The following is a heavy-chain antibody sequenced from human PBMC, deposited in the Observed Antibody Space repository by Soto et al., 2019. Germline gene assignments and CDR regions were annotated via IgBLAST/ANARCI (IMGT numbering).Heavy chain of an antibody. Sequence: QVRLEQSGADVKTPGASVKVSCQASGYTFNIYAIHWVRQAPGQRPEWMGWMNAGNGNTEYSPKFHGRVTMTRDRYAPAAYMELRGLTSEDTAVYYCARDCTYCGGDTGREAFDIWGQGTMVTVA. V-gene: IGHV1-3*01. CDR3: ARDCTYCGGDTGREAFDI. CDR1: GYTFNIYA. J-gene: IGHJ3*02. D-gene: IGHD2-21*01. CDR2: MNAGNGNT.